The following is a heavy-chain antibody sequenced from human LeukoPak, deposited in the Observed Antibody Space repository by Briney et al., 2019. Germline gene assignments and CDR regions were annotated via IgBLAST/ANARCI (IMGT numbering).Heavy chain of an antibody. CDR3: ARGIPPDY. D-gene: IGHD2-2*02. CDR2: IYSGGST. Sequence: GGSLRLSCAASGFTFSSSAMSWVRQAPGKGLEWVSVIYSGGSTYYADSVKGRFTISRDNSKNTLYLQMNSLRAEDTAVYYCARGIPPDYWGQGTLVTVSS. J-gene: IGHJ4*02. CDR1: GFTFSSSA. V-gene: IGHV3-53*01.